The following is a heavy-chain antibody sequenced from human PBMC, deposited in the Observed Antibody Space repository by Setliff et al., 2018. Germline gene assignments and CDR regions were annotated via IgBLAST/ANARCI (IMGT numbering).Heavy chain of an antibody. CDR1: GLTFKTYS. J-gene: IGHJ3*02. CDR3: ARPRSNYNRGAFSI. CDR2: ISGYNGNT. Sequence: GASVKVSCKASGLTFKTYSFSWIRQAPGQGLEWVGWISGYNGNTIYAQSFQGRVTMTTDASTNTAYMELRSLGSDDTAVYYCARPRSNYNRGAFSIWGQGTMVTVSS. V-gene: IGHV1-18*01. D-gene: IGHD3-10*01.